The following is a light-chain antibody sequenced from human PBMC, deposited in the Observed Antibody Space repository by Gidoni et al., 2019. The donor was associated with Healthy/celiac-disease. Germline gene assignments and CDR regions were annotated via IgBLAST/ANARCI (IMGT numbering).Light chain of an antibody. J-gene: IGLJ2*01. CDR2: AVS. Sequence: SALTQPASVSGSPGQSITISCTGTSSDVGGYNYVSWYQQHTGKAPKLMIYAVSNRPSGVSNRFSGSKSGNTASLTISGLQAEDEADYYCSSYTSSSTRVFGGGTKLTVL. CDR1: SSDVGGYNY. CDR3: SSYTSSSTRV. V-gene: IGLV2-14*01.